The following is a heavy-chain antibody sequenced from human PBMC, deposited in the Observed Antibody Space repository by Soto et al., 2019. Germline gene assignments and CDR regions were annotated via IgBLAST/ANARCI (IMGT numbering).Heavy chain of an antibody. V-gene: IGHV1-58*01. CDR3: ARVDHSEWYSSSWYGNWFDP. CDR2: IVVGSGNT. CDR1: GFTFTSSA. D-gene: IGHD6-13*01. J-gene: IGHJ5*02. Sequence: QLQLVQSGPEVKKPGTSVKVSCKASGFTFTSSAVQWVRQARGQRLEWIGWIVVGSGNTNYAQKFQGRVTMTTDTSTSTAYMELRSLRSDDTAVYYCARVDHSEWYSSSWYGNWFDPWGQGTLVTVSS.